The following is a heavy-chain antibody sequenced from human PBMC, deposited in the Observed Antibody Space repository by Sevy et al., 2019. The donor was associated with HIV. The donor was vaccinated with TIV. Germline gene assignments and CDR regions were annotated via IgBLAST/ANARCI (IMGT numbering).Heavy chain of an antibody. CDR3: VKSKGLYNDAFDI. V-gene: IGHV3-21*01. CDR1: GFTFSSYS. Sequence: GGSLRLSCAASGFTFSSYSMNWVRQAPGKGLEWVSSISSSSSYIYYADSVKGRFTISRDNAKNSLYLQMNSLRAEDTAVYYCVKSKGLYNDAFDIWGQGTMVTVSS. J-gene: IGHJ3*02. CDR2: ISSSSSYI. D-gene: IGHD2-8*01.